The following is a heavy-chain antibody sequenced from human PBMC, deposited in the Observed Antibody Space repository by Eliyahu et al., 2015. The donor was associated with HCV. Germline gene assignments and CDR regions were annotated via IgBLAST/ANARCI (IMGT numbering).Heavy chain of an antibody. D-gene: IGHD7-27*01. CDR2: ITPDGRRT. V-gene: IGHV3-7*03. CDR3: VRDPNWGSGF. Sequence: EVQLVESGGGLVQPGGSLRLSXXGSGVTFGNHXMSWVRQAPGKELEWVALITPDGRRTYYLDSLKGRFTISRDNANTSLYLEMNRLRAEDTAAYYCVRDPNWGSGFWGRGTLVTVSS. J-gene: IGHJ4*02. CDR1: GVTFGNHX.